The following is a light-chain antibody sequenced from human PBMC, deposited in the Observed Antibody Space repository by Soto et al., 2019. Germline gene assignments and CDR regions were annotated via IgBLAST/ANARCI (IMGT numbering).Light chain of an antibody. CDR2: GAS. CDR1: QSVSSY. V-gene: IGKV3-15*01. CDR3: QQYNNWPRT. Sequence: EIVMTQSPATLSVSPGERATLSCRASQSVSSYLAWYQQKPGQAPMLLIYGASTRATGRPARFSGSGSGTEFTLTISSLQSEDFAVYYCQQYNNWPRTFGQGTKVEI. J-gene: IGKJ1*01.